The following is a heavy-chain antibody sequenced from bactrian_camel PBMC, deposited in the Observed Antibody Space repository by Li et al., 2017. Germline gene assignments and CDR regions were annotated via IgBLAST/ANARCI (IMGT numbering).Heavy chain of an antibody. CDR2: IYSEGGTT. Sequence: HVQLVESGGGSVQAGGSLRLSCQASGYMFSVYCMAWFRQAPGKEREGVAAIYSEGGTTYYSDSVKGRFTISRDNAENTIGLQMNSLKPEDTAMYYCAAWRANMYGCSDEHFLRNPDFATKGQGTQVTVS. CDR1: GYMFSVYC. D-gene: IGHD1*01. J-gene: IGHJ4*01. V-gene: IGHV3S1*01.